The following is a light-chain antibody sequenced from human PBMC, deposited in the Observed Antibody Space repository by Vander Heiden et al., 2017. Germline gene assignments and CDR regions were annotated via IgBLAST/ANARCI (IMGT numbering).Light chain of an antibody. CDR1: QSVSSY. Sequence: EIVLTQSPATLSLSPGASATLSCRASQSVSSYLAWYQQKPGQAPRLLIYDASNRATGIPARFSGSGSGTDFTLTISSLEPEDFAVYYCQQRSNWLWTFGQGTKVEIK. CDR3: QQRSNWLWT. V-gene: IGKV3-11*01. J-gene: IGKJ1*01. CDR2: DAS.